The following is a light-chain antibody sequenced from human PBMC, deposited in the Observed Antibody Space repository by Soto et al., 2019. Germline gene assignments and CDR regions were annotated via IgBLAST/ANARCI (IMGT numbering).Light chain of an antibody. CDR1: ISTIGSND. J-gene: IGLJ3*02. V-gene: IGLV1-51*01. CDR2: DND. Sequence: QSVLTQPPSVSAAPGQKVTISCSGSISTIGSNDVSWFQQLPGTAPKVLIYDNDKRPSGIPDRFSGSKSGTSATLGITGLQTGDEADYYCGTWDSSLSVGVFGGGPKLTVL. CDR3: GTWDSSLSVGV.